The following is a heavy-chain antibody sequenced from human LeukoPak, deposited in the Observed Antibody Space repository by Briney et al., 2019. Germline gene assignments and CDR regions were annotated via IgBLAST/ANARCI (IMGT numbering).Heavy chain of an antibody. J-gene: IGHJ4*02. CDR1: GFTFSTYA. D-gene: IGHD5-24*01. Sequence: SGGSLRLSCASSGFTFSTYAMNWVRETPGKGLEWVSAISGSGGSTYYADSVKGRFTISRDNSKNTLYLQMNSLRAEDTAVYYCAKEGAEYLRDGYNDYWGQGTLVTFSS. CDR3: AKEGAEYLRDGYNDY. CDR2: ISGSGGST. V-gene: IGHV3-23*01.